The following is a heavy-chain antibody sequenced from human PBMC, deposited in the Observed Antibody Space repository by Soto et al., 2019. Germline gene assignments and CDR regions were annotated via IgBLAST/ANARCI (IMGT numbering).Heavy chain of an antibody. CDR2: INHSGST. Sequence: SETLSLTCAVYGGSFSGYYWSWIRQPPGKGLEWIGEINHSGSTNYNPSLKSRVTISVDTSKNQFSLKLSSVTAADTAVYYCARGQGYYDFWSGYFAGAGWFDPWGQGTLVTVSS. D-gene: IGHD3-3*01. CDR3: ARGQGYYDFWSGYFAGAGWFDP. V-gene: IGHV4-34*01. J-gene: IGHJ5*02. CDR1: GGSFSGYY.